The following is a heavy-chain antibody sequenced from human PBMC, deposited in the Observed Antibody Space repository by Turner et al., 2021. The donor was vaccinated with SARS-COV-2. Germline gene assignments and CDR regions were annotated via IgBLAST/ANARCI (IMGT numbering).Heavy chain of an antibody. CDR3: AKSIPSTGFVFDY. D-gene: IGHD3-9*01. V-gene: IGHV3-23*01. CDR1: GFTFRDYA. J-gene: IGHJ4*02. CDR2: VSGTGSST. Sequence: EVQVLESGGRLVQPGGSLRLSCSASGFTFRDYARGWVRPAPGKGLQWVSTVSGTGSSTYYADSVKGRFSISRDNSKNTLYLQLISLRADDTAVYYCAKSIPSTGFVFDYWGQGTLVTVSS.